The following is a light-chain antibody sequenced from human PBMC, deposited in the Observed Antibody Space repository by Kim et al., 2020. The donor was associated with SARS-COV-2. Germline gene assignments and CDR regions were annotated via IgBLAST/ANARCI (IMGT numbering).Light chain of an antibody. V-gene: IGLV1-51*01. Sequence: GQKATISCSGSSSNIGNNYVSWYQQLPGTAPKLLIYDNNKRPSGIPDRFSGSKSGTSATLAITGLQTGDEADYYCGTWDSSLSAVVFGGGTKLTVL. CDR3: GTWDSSLSAVV. CDR2: DNN. CDR1: SSNIGNNY. J-gene: IGLJ2*01.